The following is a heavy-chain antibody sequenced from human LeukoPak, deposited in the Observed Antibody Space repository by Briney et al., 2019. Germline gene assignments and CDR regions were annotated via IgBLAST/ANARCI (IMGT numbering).Heavy chain of an antibody. J-gene: IGHJ4*02. V-gene: IGHV4-34*01. CDR3: ARGPHQHWPLGQF. Sequence: ETLSLTCEVNGGSFNGYHWTWIRQSPGKGLEWIGEINDSGSPIYSPSLRSRLTISVDTSKNQFSVTLTSVTVADTAAYYCARGPHQHWPLGQFWGQGSLVTVSS. D-gene: IGHD2-2*01. CDR1: GGSFNGYH. CDR2: INDSGSP.